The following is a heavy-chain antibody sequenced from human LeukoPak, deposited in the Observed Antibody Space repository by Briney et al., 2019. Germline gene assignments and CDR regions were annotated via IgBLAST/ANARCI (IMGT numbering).Heavy chain of an antibody. CDR3: APTPEAYTTNWNV. CDR1: GYNFRDDY. Sequence: ASVKVSCKASGYNFRDDYMQWVRQAPGQGLGWMGWINPDSGFTNYAQKFQGRVIMTRDTSISTAYMEVRRLRSDDTAVYYCAPTPEAYTTNWNVWGQGTLVTVSS. V-gene: IGHV1-2*02. CDR2: INPDSGFT. D-gene: IGHD1-20*01. J-gene: IGHJ4*02.